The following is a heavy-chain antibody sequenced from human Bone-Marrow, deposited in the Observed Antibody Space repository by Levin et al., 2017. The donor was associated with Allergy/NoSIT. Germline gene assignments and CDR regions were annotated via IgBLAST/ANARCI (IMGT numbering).Heavy chain of an antibody. CDR3: VKDLRISMIIVEGFDH. Sequence: GESLKISCAASGFTFSSYAMNWVRQAPGKGLEWVSGISGSSDRKFYADSVKGRFSISNDNSKNTQYLQMNILSAEDTAVYYCVKDLRISMIIVEGFDHWGQGTLVTVSS. J-gene: IGHJ4*02. CDR2: ISGSSDRK. D-gene: IGHD3-22*01. V-gene: IGHV3-23*01. CDR1: GFTFSSYA.